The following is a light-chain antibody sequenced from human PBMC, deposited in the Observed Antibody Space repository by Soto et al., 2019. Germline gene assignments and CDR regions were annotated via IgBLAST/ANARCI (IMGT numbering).Light chain of an antibody. V-gene: IGLV1-44*01. CDR2: SYD. Sequence: QSVLTQPHSASGTPGQRVTISCSTSSSNIGGNTVNWYQQVPVTAPKLLIYSYDQRPSGVPDRFSGSKSGTSASLAISGLQSEDEADYYCAAWDASLNGYVFGTGTKATV. CDR1: SSNIGGNT. CDR3: AAWDASLNGYV. J-gene: IGLJ1*01.